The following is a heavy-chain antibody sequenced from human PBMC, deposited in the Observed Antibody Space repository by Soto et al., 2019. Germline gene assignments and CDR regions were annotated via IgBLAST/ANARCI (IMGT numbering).Heavy chain of an antibody. CDR3: VRRHVSATGIDWFDP. J-gene: IGHJ5*02. V-gene: IGHV1-3*01. CDR2: INAANGDT. CDR1: GYTFTSYG. Sequence: QVQLVQSGTEVKKPGASVKVSCKASGYTFTSYGIHWVRQAPGQRLEWMGWINAANGDTKYSPKFKGRVTITRDTSASTAYMELSSLRSEDTAVYYCVRRHVSATGIDWFDPWGQGTLVTVSS. D-gene: IGHD6-13*01.